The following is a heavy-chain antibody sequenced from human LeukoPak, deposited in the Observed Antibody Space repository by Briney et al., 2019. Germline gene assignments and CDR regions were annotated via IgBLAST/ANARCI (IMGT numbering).Heavy chain of an antibody. Sequence: EASVKVSCKASGGTFSSYAISWVRQAPGQGLEWMGGIIPIFGTANYAQKFQGRVTITADESTSTAYVELSSLRSEDTAVYYCAKGGDYFDYWGQGTLVTVSS. CDR1: GGTFSSYA. D-gene: IGHD3-16*01. J-gene: IGHJ4*02. CDR2: IIPIFGTA. V-gene: IGHV1-69*13. CDR3: AKGGDYFDY.